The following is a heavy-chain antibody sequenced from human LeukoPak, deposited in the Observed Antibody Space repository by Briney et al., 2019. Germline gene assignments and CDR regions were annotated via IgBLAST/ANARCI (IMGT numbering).Heavy chain of an antibody. V-gene: IGHV1-69*02. Sequence: SVKVSCKASGGTFSSYTISWVRQAPGQGLEWMGRIIPILGIANYAQKFQGRVTITADKSTSTAYMELSSLRSEDTAVYYCASYYYDSSGFFDYWGQGTLVAVSS. J-gene: IGHJ4*02. CDR2: IIPILGIA. CDR3: ASYYYDSSGFFDY. D-gene: IGHD3-22*01. CDR1: GGTFSSYT.